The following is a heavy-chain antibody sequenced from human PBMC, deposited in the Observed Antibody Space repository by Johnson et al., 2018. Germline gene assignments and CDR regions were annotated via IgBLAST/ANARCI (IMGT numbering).Heavy chain of an antibody. CDR3: ARQVDTALVGYYYMDL. J-gene: IGHJ6*03. CDR2: ISSDGSST. D-gene: IGHD5-18*01. V-gene: IGHV3-74*01. CDR1: GFTLSSYW. Sequence: VQLQESGGGLVQPGGSLRLSCAASGFTLSSYWMHWVRQAPGKGLVWVSRISSDGSSTSYADSVKGRFTISRDNAKNTLYLQMNNLRPEDTVIYYCARQVDTALVGYYYMDLWGNGTTVTVSS.